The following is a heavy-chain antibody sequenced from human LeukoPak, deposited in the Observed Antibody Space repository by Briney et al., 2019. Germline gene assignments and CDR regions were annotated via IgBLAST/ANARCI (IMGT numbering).Heavy chain of an antibody. Sequence: PGGPLRLSCAASGFTFSSYSMNWVRQAPGKGLEWVSSISSSSSYIYYADSVKGRFTISRDNAKNSLYLQMNSLRAEDTAVYYCARGTGTTGFDYWGQGTLVTVSS. V-gene: IGHV3-21*01. D-gene: IGHD1-7*01. CDR3: ARGTGTTGFDY. CDR1: GFTFSSYS. CDR2: ISSSSSYI. J-gene: IGHJ4*02.